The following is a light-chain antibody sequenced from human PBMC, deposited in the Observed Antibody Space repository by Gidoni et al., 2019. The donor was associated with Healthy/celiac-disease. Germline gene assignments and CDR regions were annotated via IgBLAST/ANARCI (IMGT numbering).Light chain of an antibody. CDR3: QSYDSSLSGVV. CDR2: GNS. J-gene: IGLJ2*01. CDR1: SSNLGAGYD. Sequence: QSVLTQPPSVFAAPGQRVTISCTGSSSNLGAGYDVPWYQQLPGTAPKLLIYGNSNRPSGVPDRFSGSKSGTSASLAITGLQAEDEADYYCQSYDSSLSGVVFGGGTKLTVL. V-gene: IGLV1-40*01.